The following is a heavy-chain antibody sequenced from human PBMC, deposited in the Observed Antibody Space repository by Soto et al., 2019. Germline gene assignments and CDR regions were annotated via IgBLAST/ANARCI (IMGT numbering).Heavy chain of an antibody. CDR1: GGTFSSYT. J-gene: IGHJ3*02. V-gene: IGHV1-69*02. CDR3: ASVYEPVWTDSFDI. Sequence: QVQLVQSGAEVKKPGSSVKVSCKASGGTFSSYTISWVRQAPGQGLEWMGRIIPILGIANYAQKFQGRVTIYADKSTSNGYLELRSLRSEDKAVYYCASVYEPVWTDSFDILGQGTMVTVSS. CDR2: IIPILGIA. D-gene: IGHD3-16*01.